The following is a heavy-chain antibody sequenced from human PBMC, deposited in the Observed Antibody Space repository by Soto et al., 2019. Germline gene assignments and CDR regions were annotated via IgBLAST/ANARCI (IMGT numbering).Heavy chain of an antibody. J-gene: IGHJ4*02. Sequence: SGPTLVNPTQTLTLTCNFSGFSLSEAGMRVSWIRQPPGKPLEWLARIDWADDKFYSTSLETRLTISKDTAKNQVVLSMTDMGPVDSATYFCARDHGDYYFDFWGLGTLVTVSS. CDR2: IDWADDK. CDR3: ARDHGDYYFDF. V-gene: IGHV2-70*04. CDR1: GFSLSEAGMR. D-gene: IGHD4-17*01.